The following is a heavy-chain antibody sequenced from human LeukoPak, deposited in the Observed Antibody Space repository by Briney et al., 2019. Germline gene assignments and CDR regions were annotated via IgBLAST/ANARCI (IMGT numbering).Heavy chain of an antibody. V-gene: IGHV3-7*01. J-gene: IGHJ3*02. CDR1: GFTFSSYW. D-gene: IGHD2-2*02. Sequence: GGSLRLSCAASGFTFSSYWMSWVRQAPGKGLEWVANIKQDGSEKYYVDSVKGRFTVSRDNAKNSLYLQMNSLRAEDTAVYYCARDVGQLLYPVGAFDIWGQGTMVTVSS. CDR2: IKQDGSEK. CDR3: ARDVGQLLYPVGAFDI.